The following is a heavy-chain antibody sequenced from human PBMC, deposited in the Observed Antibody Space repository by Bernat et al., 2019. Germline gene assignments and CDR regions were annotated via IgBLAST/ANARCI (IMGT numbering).Heavy chain of an antibody. J-gene: IGHJ4*02. CDR1: GFTLSSYD. CDR2: ISYDGSNK. V-gene: IGHV3-30*18. Sequence: QVQLVESGGGVVQPGRSLRLSCAASGFTLSSYDMHWVRQAPGKGLEWVAVISYDGSNKYYADSVKGRFTISRDNSKNTLYLQMNSLGGEDTAVYYCAKDQWEPGSGYYPAWHHFDYWGQGTLVTVSS. CDR3: AKDQWEPGSGYYPAWHHFDY. D-gene: IGHD3-22*01.